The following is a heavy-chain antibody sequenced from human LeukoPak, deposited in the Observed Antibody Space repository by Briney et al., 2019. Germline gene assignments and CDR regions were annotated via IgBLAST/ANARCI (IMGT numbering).Heavy chain of an antibody. CDR1: GYTFTGYY. CDR2: INPNSSGT. CDR3: ARVPTRIAADRDY. D-gene: IGHD6-13*01. V-gene: IGHV1-2*06. J-gene: IGHJ4*02. Sequence: ASVKVSCKASGYTFTGYYMHWVRQAPGQGLEWMGRINPNSSGTNYAQKFQGRVTMTRDTSISTAYMELSRLRSDDTAVYYCARVPTRIAADRDYWGQGTLVTVSS.